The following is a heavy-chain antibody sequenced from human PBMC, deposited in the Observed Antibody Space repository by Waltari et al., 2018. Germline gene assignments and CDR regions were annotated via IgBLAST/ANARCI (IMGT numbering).Heavy chain of an antibody. CDR2: IRSKADGGTT. D-gene: IGHD1-26*01. Sequence: EVQLVESGGGLVQPGRSLRLSCTASGFTFGDYAMSWFRQAPGKGLEWVGFIRSKADGGTTEYAASVKGRCTISRYDSKSIAYLQMNSRKTENTAVYYCTRVGVGATSHHFDYWGQGTLVTVSS. J-gene: IGHJ4*02. CDR3: TRVGVGATSHHFDY. V-gene: IGHV3-49*03. CDR1: GFTFGDYA.